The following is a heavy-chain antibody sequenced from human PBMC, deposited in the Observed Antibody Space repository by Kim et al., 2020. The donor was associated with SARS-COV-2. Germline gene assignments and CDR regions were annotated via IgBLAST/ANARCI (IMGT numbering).Heavy chain of an antibody. V-gene: IGHV5-10-1*01. CDR1: GYSFTSYW. D-gene: IGHD3-10*01. CDR3: ARRYYYGSGSYEFDY. Sequence: VESLKISCKGSGYSFTSYWISWVRQMPGKGLEWMGRIDPSDSYTNYSPSFQGHVTISADKSISTAYLQWSSLKASDTAMYYCARRYYYGSGSYEFDYWGQGTLVTVSS. CDR2: IDPSDSYT. J-gene: IGHJ4*02.